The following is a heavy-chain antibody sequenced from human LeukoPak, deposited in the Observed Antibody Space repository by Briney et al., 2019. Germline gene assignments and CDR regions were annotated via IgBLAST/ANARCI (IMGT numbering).Heavy chain of an antibody. V-gene: IGHV4-34*01. CDR1: GGSFSGYY. CDR3: ARGTTVTTYNWFDP. D-gene: IGHD4-17*01. CDR2: INHSGST. Sequence: SETLSLTCAVYGGSFSGYYWSWIRQPPGKGLEWIGEINHSGSTNYNPSLKSRVTISVDTSKNQFSLELSSVTAADTAVYYCARGTTVTTYNWFDPWGQGTLVTVSS. J-gene: IGHJ5*02.